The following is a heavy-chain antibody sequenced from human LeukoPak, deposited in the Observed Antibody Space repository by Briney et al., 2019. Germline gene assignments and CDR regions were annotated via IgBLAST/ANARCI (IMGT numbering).Heavy chain of an antibody. Sequence: GASVKVSCKASGYTFTSYGISWVRQAPGQGLEWMGWISAYNGNTNYAQKLQGRVTMTTDTSTSTAYMELRSLRSDDTAVYYCAGSRGYCSGGSCQSGDYWGQGTLVTVSS. CDR3: AGSRGYCSGGSCQSGDY. V-gene: IGHV1-18*01. J-gene: IGHJ4*02. D-gene: IGHD2-15*01. CDR2: ISAYNGNT. CDR1: GYTFTSYG.